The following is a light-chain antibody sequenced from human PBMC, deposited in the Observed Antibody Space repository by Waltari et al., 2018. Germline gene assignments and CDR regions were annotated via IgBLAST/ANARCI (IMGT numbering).Light chain of an antibody. CDR3: QQSYSSPRGFT. V-gene: IGKV1-39*01. CDR1: QSISSY. CDR2: AAS. J-gene: IGKJ3*01. Sequence: DIQMTQSPSSLSASVGDRVTITCRARQSISSYLNWYQQKPGKAPKLLIYAASSLQSGVPSRFSGSGSGTDFTLTISGLQPEDFAIYYCQQSYSSPRGFTFGPGTKVDIK.